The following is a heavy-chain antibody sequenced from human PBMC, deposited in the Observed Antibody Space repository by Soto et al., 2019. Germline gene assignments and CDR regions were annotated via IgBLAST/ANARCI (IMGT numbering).Heavy chain of an antibody. V-gene: IGHV4-34*01. CDR3: ARFSRSYYYAMDV. CDR1: GGSFSGYY. Sequence: SETLSLTCAVYGGSFSGYYWSWIRHPPGKGLEWIGEINHSGVTNYKPSLNRRVTISVDTSKNQFSLQLKSVTAADLTLYDCARFSRSYYYAMDVWGQGSTVTVSS. J-gene: IGHJ6*02. CDR2: INHSGVT.